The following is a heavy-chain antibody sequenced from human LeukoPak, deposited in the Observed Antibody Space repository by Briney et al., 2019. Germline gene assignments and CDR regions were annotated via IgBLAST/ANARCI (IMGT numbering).Heavy chain of an antibody. CDR2: MIGSGGTT. D-gene: IGHD6-13*01. CDR1: GFTVSSYA. Sequence: GGSLRLSCAASGFTVSSYAMSWVRQAPGKGLEWVSAMIGSGGTTSYADSVKGRFGISRDNSKNTLYLQMSSLRIEDTALYYCAKVQQLATIYYFDYWGQGSLVTVSS. J-gene: IGHJ4*02. CDR3: AKVQQLATIYYFDY. V-gene: IGHV3-23*01.